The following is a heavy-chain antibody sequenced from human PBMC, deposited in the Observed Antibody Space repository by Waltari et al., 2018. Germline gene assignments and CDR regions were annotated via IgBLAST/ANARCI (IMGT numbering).Heavy chain of an antibody. CDR1: EFTFSNYG. D-gene: IGHD2-21*01. Sequence: EVQLLESGGGLVQPGGSRRLSCAASEFTFSNYGMSWVRQAPGKGLEWVSAISGGGVSTYYADSVKGRFTISRDNSKNTLYLQMNSLRAEDTAVYYRAKGRDLFTYWGQGTLVTVSS. CDR3: AKGRDLFTY. V-gene: IGHV3-23*01. CDR2: ISGGGVST. J-gene: IGHJ4*02.